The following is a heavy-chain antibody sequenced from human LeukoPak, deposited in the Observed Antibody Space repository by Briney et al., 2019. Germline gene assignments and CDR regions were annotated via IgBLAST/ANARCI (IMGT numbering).Heavy chain of an antibody. CDR1: GFTFSSYW. V-gene: IGHV3-7*01. J-gene: IGHJ4*02. CDR3: ARDRLRLGELSFY. Sequence: GGTLRLSCAASGFTFSSYWMSWVRQAPGKGLEWVANIKQDGSEKYYVDSVKGRFTISRDNAKNSLYLQMNSLRAEDTAVYYCARDRLRLGELSFYWGQGTLVTVSS. D-gene: IGHD3-16*02. CDR2: IKQDGSEK.